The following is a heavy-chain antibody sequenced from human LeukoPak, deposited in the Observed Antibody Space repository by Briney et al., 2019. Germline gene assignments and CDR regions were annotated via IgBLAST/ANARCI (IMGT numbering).Heavy chain of an antibody. CDR1: GGSISSGGYS. CDR3: ARVLYNWNGRNWFDP. V-gene: IGHV4-30-2*01. D-gene: IGHD1-1*01. Sequence: NSSETLSLTCAVSGGSISSGGYSWSWIRQPPGKGLEWIGYIYHSGSTYYNPSLKSRVTISVDRSKNQFSLKLSSVTAADTAVYYCARVLYNWNGRNWFDPWGQGTLVTVSS. J-gene: IGHJ5*02. CDR2: IYHSGST.